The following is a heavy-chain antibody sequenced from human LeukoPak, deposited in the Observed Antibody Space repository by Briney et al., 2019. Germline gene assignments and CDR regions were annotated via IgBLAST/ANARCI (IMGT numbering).Heavy chain of an antibody. CDR3: ARATRADFWSANDY. J-gene: IGHJ4*02. D-gene: IGHD3-3*01. CDR1: GGTFSSYG. Sequence: GASVKVSCKASGGTFSSYGISWVRQAPGQGLEWMGWISAYNGNTDYPQKLQGRVTMTTDTSTSTAYMELRSLRSDDTAVYYCARATRADFWSANDYWGQGTLVTVSS. CDR2: ISAYNGNT. V-gene: IGHV1-18*01.